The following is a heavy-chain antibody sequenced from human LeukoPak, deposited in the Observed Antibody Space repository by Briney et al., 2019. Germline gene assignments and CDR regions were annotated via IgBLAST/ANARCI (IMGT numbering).Heavy chain of an antibody. J-gene: IGHJ6*03. CDR2: IYHSGST. V-gene: IGHV4-30-2*01. Sequence: SETPSLTCTVSGGSISSGGYYWGWIRQPPGKGLEWIGYIYHSGSTYYNPSLKSRVTISVDRSKNQFSLKLSSVTAADTAVYYCARDVYYMDVWGKGTTVTVSS. CDR3: ARDVYYMDV. CDR1: GGSISSGGYY.